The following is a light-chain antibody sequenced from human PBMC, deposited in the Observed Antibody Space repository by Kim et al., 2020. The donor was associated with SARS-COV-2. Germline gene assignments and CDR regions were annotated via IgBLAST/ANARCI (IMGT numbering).Light chain of an antibody. CDR3: QAWDSSTAV. Sequence: SYELTQPPSVSVSPGQTASITCSGDKLGDKYACWYQQKPGQSPVLVIYQDSKRPSGIPERFAGSNSGNTATLTISGTQARDEADYCCQAWDSSTAVFGGGTQLTVL. J-gene: IGLJ3*02. V-gene: IGLV3-1*01. CDR1: KLGDKY. CDR2: QDS.